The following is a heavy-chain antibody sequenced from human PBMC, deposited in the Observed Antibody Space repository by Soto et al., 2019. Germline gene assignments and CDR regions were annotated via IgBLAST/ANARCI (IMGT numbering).Heavy chain of an antibody. CDR2: IKSKTDGGTT. CDR3: TTDIGGSGWQRIDY. CDR1: GFTFSNAW. J-gene: IGHJ4*02. D-gene: IGHD6-19*01. V-gene: IGHV3-15*07. Sequence: EVQLVESGGGLVKPGGSLRLSCAASGFTFSNAWMNWVRQAPGKGLEWVGRIKSKTDGGTTDYAAPVKGRFTISRDDSKNTLYLQINSLKTEDTAVYYCTTDIGGSGWQRIDYWGQGTLVTVSS.